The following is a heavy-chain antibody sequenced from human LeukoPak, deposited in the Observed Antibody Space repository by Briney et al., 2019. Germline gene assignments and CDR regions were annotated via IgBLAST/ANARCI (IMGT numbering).Heavy chain of an antibody. CDR3: AKDGKGIAAAGTWDY. J-gene: IGHJ4*02. D-gene: IGHD6-13*01. CDR1: GFTFSSYA. V-gene: IGHV3-23*01. CDR2: ISGSGGST. Sequence: GGSLRLSYAASGFTFSSYAMSWVRQAPGKGLEWVSAISGSGGSTYYADSVKGRFTISRDNSKNTLYLQMNSLRAEDTAVYYCAKDGKGIAAAGTWDYWGQGTLVTVSS.